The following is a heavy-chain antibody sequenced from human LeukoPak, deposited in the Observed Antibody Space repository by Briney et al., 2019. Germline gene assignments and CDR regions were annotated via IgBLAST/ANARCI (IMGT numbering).Heavy chain of an antibody. CDR1: GFTVSSIY. J-gene: IGHJ4*02. CDR3: ARAGGSTVSRSDY. D-gene: IGHD4-17*01. Sequence: GGSLRLSCAVSGFTVSSIYMSWVRQAPGKGLEWVSSISSSTSYIYYADSVKGRFTISKDNAKNSLYLQMNSLRAEDTAVYYCARAGGSTVSRSDYWGQGTLVTVSS. CDR2: ISSSTSYI. V-gene: IGHV3-21*01.